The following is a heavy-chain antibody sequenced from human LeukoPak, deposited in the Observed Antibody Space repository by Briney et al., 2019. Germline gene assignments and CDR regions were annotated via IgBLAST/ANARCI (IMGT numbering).Heavy chain of an antibody. CDR1: GFTFSSYS. V-gene: IGHV3-21*01. Sequence: GGSLRLSCAASGFTFSSYSMNWVRQAPGKGLEWVSSISSSSSYIYYADSVKGRFTISRDNAKNSLYPQMNSLRAEDTAVYYCARIAPGLSTYDAFDIWGQGTMVTVSS. CDR2: ISSSSSYI. CDR3: ARIAPGLSTYDAFDI. D-gene: IGHD2/OR15-2a*01. J-gene: IGHJ3*02.